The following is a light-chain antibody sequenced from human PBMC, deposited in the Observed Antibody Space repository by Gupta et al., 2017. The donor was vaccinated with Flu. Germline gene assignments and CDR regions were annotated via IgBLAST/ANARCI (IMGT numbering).Light chain of an antibody. V-gene: IGKV1-5*03. CDR2: SSS. CDR1: QSASSH. Sequence: PSILSASLGDSVIITCRASQSASSHLAWYQQKPGKAPRLLIRSSSTLESGVPLRFSGSGXGTXFTLTIXSLQPEDAATYYCQQYHSNFRTFGXGT. CDR3: QQYHSNFRT. J-gene: IGKJ1*01.